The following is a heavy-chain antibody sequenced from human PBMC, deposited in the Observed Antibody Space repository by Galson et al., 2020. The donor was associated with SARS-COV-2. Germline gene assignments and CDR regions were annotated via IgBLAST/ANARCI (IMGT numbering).Heavy chain of an antibody. J-gene: IGHJ6*02. CDR2: IDWDDDK. CDR3: ARIYHGPYYYYYGMDV. Sequence: SGPTLVKPTQTLTLTCTFSGFSLSTSGMCVSWIRQPPGKALEWLALIDWDDDKYYSTSLKTRLTISKDTSKNQVVLTMTNMDPVDTATYYCARIYHGPYYYYYGMDVWGQGTTVTVSS. D-gene: IGHD3-10*01. V-gene: IGHV2-70*01. CDR1: GFSLSTSGMC.